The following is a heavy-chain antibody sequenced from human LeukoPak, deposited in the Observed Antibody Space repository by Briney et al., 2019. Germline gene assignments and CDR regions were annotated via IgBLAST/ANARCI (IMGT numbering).Heavy chain of an antibody. Sequence: GGSLRLSSAASGFTFDDYAMNWVRQVPGRGLDWVSGINWNGRITEYADSVKDRFTISRQNTKNSLYLYMNNLGGEDTALYFCARGSVQLWLRDTYYYMDVWGKGTTVTVSS. CDR3: ARGSVQLWLRDTYYYMDV. J-gene: IGHJ6*03. CDR1: GFTFDDYA. D-gene: IGHD5-18*01. CDR2: INWNGRIT. V-gene: IGHV3-20*03.